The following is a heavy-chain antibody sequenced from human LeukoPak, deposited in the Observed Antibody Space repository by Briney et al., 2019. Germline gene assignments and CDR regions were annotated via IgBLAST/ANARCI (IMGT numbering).Heavy chain of an antibody. J-gene: IGHJ6*02. CDR2: ISYDGSNK. V-gene: IGHV3-30*18. CDR1: GFTFSSYG. Sequence: PGGSLRLSCAASGFTFSSYGMHWVRQAPGKGLEWVAVISYDGSNKYYADSVKGRFTISRDNSKNTLYLQMNSLRAEDTAVYYCAKCHDYGDYDYYGMDVWGQGTTVTVSS. D-gene: IGHD4-17*01. CDR3: AKCHDYGDYDYYGMDV.